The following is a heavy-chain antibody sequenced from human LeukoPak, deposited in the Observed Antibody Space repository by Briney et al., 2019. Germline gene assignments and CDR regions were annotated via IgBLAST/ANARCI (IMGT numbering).Heavy chain of an antibody. D-gene: IGHD2-2*01. CDR2: ISSSGSTI. V-gene: IGHV3-48*03. J-gene: IGHJ6*02. CDR1: GFTFSSYE. CDR3: ARELGGYCSSTSCWDYYYGMDV. Sequence: GGSLRLSCAASGFTFSSYEMNWVRQVPGKGLEWVSYISSSGSTIYYADSVKGRFTISRDNAKNSLYLQMNSLRAEDTAVYYCARELGGYCSSTSCWDYYYGMDVWGQGTTVTVSS.